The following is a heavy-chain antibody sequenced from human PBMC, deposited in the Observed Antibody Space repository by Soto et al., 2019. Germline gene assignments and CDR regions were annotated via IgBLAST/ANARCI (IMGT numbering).Heavy chain of an antibody. CDR3: ARHRTYSGYDFIF. Sequence: VQLLESGGDLVQPGGSLRLSCAASGFTFSDYAMGWVRQAPGKGLEWVSSITGSGDTTRYADSAKGRFTISRDNSKNTVSLHMNSLRAEDTAMYYCARHRTYSGYDFIFWGQGTRVTVSS. CDR1: GFTFSDYA. J-gene: IGHJ4*02. CDR2: ITGSGDTT. D-gene: IGHD5-12*01. V-gene: IGHV3-23*01.